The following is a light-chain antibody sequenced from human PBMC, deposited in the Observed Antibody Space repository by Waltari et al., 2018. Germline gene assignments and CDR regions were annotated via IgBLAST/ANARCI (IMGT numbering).Light chain of an antibody. Sequence: SYELTQPPSVSVSPGQTARITCSGDAFSNQLGYWYHQKPGQAPVLVIYKDTERASGIPERFSGSSSGTTVTLTINGVQAEDEADYYCQSADSSGTSLLFGGGTTLTVL. CDR3: QSADSSGTSLL. J-gene: IGLJ3*02. CDR1: AFSNQL. V-gene: IGLV3-25*03. CDR2: KDT.